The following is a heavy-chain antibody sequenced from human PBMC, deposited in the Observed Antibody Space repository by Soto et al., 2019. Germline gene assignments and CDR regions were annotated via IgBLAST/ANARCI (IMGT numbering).Heavy chain of an antibody. CDR3: ARRRRIAAAGTSYYYYYGMDV. CDR2: IDPSDSYT. V-gene: IGHV5-10-1*01. CDR1: GYSFTSYW. D-gene: IGHD6-13*01. J-gene: IGHJ6*02. Sequence: LKISCKGSGYSFTSYWISWVRQMPGKGLEWMGRIDPSDSYTNYSPSFQGHVTISADKSISTAYLQWSSLKASDTAMYYCARRRRIAAAGTSYYYYYGMDVWGQGTTVTVSS.